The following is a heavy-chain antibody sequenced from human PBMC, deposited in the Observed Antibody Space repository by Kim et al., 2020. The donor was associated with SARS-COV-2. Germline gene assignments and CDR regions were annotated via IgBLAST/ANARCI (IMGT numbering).Heavy chain of an antibody. D-gene: IGHD3-10*01. V-gene: IGHV3-9*01. CDR2: ISWNSGSI. J-gene: IGHJ4*02. CDR3: AKDLWHYYGSGSLDY. Sequence: GGSLRLSCAASGFTFDDYAMHWVRQAPGKGLEWVSGISWNSGSIGYADSVKGRFTISRDNAKNSLYLQMNSLRAEDTALYYCAKDLWHYYGSGSLDYWGQGTLVTVSS. CDR1: GFTFDDYA.